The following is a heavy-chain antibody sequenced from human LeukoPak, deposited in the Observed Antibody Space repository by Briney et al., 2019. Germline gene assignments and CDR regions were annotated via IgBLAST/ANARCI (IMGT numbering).Heavy chain of an antibody. Sequence: SETLSLTCAVSEMTFSAYYWNWIRQSPGKGLEWIGEINYGGSTKYTPSLEGRGTILIDTSKNQFSLKLTSVTAADTAVYYCARGFPPGSGSRGSHAFDVWGQGTMVTVSS. CDR2: INYGGST. CDR1: EMTFSAYY. D-gene: IGHD6-19*01. V-gene: IGHV4-34*01. J-gene: IGHJ3*01. CDR3: ARGFPPGSGSRGSHAFDV.